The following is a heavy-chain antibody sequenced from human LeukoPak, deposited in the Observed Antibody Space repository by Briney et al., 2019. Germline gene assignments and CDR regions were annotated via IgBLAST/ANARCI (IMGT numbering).Heavy chain of an antibody. CDR1: GYTFTGYY. Sequence: ASVKVSCKASGYTFTGYYMHWVRRAPGQGLEWMGWINPNSGGTNYAQKFQGRVTMTRDTSISTAYMELSRLRSDDTAVYYCARDLTGTTEIDYWGQGTLVTVSS. V-gene: IGHV1-2*02. CDR3: ARDLTGTTEIDY. CDR2: INPNSGGT. D-gene: IGHD1-7*01. J-gene: IGHJ4*02.